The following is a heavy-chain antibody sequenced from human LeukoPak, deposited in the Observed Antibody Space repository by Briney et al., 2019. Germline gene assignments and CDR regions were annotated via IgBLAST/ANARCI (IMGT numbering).Heavy chain of an antibody. Sequence: SETLSLTCAVYGGSFTGYYRSWMRQSPGKGLQWIAEVNHRGDTNYNPSVKGRVTISVDTSKNQFSLKVTSLTAADTAVYYCARGPTISETGYFDYWGQGTLVTVSS. CDR2: VNHRGDT. J-gene: IGHJ4*03. CDR1: GGSFTGYY. V-gene: IGHV4-34*01. D-gene: IGHD1-1*01. CDR3: ARGPTISETGYFDY.